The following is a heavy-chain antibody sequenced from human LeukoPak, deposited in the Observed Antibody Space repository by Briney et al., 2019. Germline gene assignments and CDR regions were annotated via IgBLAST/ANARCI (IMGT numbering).Heavy chain of an antibody. J-gene: IGHJ4*02. CDR2: IRGSGDRT. V-gene: IGHV3-23*01. CDR1: GFTFWTYG. CDR3: AKRYSGGWSPHYYFDY. D-gene: IGHD6-19*01. Sequence: PGGSLRLSCAASGFTFWTYGMSWVRQAPGKGLEWVSSIRGSGDRTYYADSVKGRFTISRDNSKNTLYLQVNSLRAEDTAVYYCAKRYSGGWSPHYYFDYWGQGTLVTVSS.